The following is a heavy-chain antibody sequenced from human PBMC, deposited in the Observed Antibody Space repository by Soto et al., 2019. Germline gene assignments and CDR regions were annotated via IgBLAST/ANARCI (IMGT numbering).Heavy chain of an antibody. CDR2: VDPNGGGS. Sequence: QGQLLQSGAEVKKPGASVKVSCKTSGYSFTDYKLHWVRQAPGQGLEWMGWVDPNGGGSNSAQKFQASGTMTWDTSITTAYLDLTRLTTNDTATYFCATWVDYGDFEGFDFWGQGTLVTVSS. CDR1: GYSFTDYK. V-gene: IGHV1-2*04. J-gene: IGHJ4*02. CDR3: ATWVDYGDFEGFDF. D-gene: IGHD4-17*01.